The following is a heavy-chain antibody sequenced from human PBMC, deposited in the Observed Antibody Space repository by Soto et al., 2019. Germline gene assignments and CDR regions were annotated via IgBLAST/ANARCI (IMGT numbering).Heavy chain of an antibody. Sequence: PSETLSLTCAVSGGSISSGGYSWSWIRQPPGKGLEWIGYMYHSGSTYYNPSLKSRVTISVDTSKNQFSLKLSSVTAADTAVYYCARAQMVTFGGVIVITYGMDVWGQGTTVTVSS. CDR2: MYHSGST. V-gene: IGHV4-30-2*01. J-gene: IGHJ6*02. CDR1: GGSISSGGYS. D-gene: IGHD3-16*02. CDR3: ARAQMVTFGGVIVITYGMDV.